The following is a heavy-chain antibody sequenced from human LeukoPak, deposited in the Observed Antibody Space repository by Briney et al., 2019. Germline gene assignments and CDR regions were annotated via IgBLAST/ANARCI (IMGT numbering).Heavy chain of an antibody. V-gene: IGHV4-39*07. D-gene: IGHD1-26*01. CDR2: IYYSGSA. CDR3: ARPATSGNYYY. J-gene: IGHJ4*02. CDR1: GDSLSRSPYY. Sequence: SETLSLTCTVSGDSLSRSPYYWGWIRQSPGKGLEWIGSIYYSGSASYNPSLKSRVTISVDTSNNQLSLKLTSVTAADSAVYYCARPATSGNYYYWGQGTLVTVSS.